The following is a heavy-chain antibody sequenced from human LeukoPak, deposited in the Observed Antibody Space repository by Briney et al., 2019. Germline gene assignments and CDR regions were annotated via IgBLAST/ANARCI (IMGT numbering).Heavy chain of an antibody. J-gene: IGHJ4*02. CDR1: GGSFSGYY. CDR3: ARGRPDYYDSSGYYFGFDY. D-gene: IGHD3-22*01. Sequence: SETLSLTCAVYGGSFSGYYWSWIRQPPGKGLEWIGEINHSGSTNYNPSLKSRVTISVDTSKNQFSLKLSSVTAADTAVYYCARGRPDYYDSSGYYFGFDYWGQGTLVTVSS. CDR2: INHSGST. V-gene: IGHV4-34*01.